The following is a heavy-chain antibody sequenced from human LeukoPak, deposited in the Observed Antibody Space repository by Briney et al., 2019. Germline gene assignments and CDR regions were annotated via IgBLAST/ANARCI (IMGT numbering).Heavy chain of an antibody. CDR1: GLTVSSHY. CDR3: VRGFLVVTGQGAFGY. CDR2: IYSGGST. D-gene: IGHD6-19*01. V-gene: IGHV3-53*01. J-gene: IGHJ4*02. Sequence: GGSLRLSCAASGLTVSSHYMSWVRQAPGKGLEWVSVIYSGGSTYYADSVKGRFTISRDNSRNTLYLQMNSLRAEDTAVYYCVRGFLVVTGQGAFGYWGQGTLVTVSS.